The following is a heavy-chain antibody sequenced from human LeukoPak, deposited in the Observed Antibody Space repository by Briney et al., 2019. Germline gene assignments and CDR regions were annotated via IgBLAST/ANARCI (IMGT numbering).Heavy chain of an antibody. J-gene: IGHJ1*01. CDR2: IGSSGSAI. Sequence: PGGSLRLSCAASGVTFSNYEMNWVRQAPGKGREGISYIGSSGSAIYYADSVNGRFTISTEHAKTSLYLQMNSLRAQDTPVYYCARGHYELWYWGQGTLVTVSS. D-gene: IGHD3-16*01. V-gene: IGHV3-48*03. CDR1: GVTFSNYE. CDR3: ARGHYELWY.